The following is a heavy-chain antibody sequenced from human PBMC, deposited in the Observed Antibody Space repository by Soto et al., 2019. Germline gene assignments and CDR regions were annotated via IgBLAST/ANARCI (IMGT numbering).Heavy chain of an antibody. CDR2: IYPGDSDT. CDR3: ARIASPITIFGVVISWRWFDP. J-gene: IGHJ5*02. D-gene: IGHD3-3*01. CDR1: GYSFTSYW. Sequence: GESLKISCKGSGYSFTSYWIGWVRQMPGKGLEWMGIIYPGDSDTRYSPSFQGQVTISADKSISTAYLQWSSLKASDTAMYYCARIASPITIFGVVISWRWFDPWGQGTLVTVSS. V-gene: IGHV5-51*01.